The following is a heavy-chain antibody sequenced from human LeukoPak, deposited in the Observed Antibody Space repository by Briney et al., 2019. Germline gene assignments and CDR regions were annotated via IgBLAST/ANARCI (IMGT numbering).Heavy chain of an antibody. Sequence: SETLSLTCTVSGGSISSYYWSWIRQPPGKGLEWIGEINHSGSTNYNPSLKSRVTISVDSSKNQFSLKLSSVTAADTAVYYCARVSRDVDTAMVMGNWFDPWGQGTLVTVSS. CDR2: INHSGST. CDR3: ARVSRDVDTAMVMGNWFDP. V-gene: IGHV4-34*01. CDR1: GGSISSYY. J-gene: IGHJ5*02. D-gene: IGHD5-18*01.